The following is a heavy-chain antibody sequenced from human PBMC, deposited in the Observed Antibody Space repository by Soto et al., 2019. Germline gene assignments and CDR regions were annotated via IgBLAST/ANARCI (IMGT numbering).Heavy chain of an antibody. V-gene: IGHV3-30*18. CDR2: ISYDGSNK. Sequence: PGGSLRLSCAASGFTFSSYGMHWVRQAPGKGLEWVAVISYDGSNKYYADSVKGRFTISRDNSKNTLYLQMNSLRAEDTAVYYCAKVDSMVRGVIMNYGMDVWGQGTTVTVSS. CDR1: GFTFSSYG. CDR3: AKVDSMVRGVIMNYGMDV. J-gene: IGHJ6*02. D-gene: IGHD3-10*01.